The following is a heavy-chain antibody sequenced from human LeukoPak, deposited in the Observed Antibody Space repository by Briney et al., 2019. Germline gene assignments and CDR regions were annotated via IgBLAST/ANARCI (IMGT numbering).Heavy chain of an antibody. CDR2: IKSKTDGGTT. CDR3: TTDWPDRGYSGYFDY. Sequence: GGSLRLSCAASGFTFINYAMTWVRQAPGKGLEWVGRIKSKTDGGTTDYAAPVKGRFTISRDDSKNTLYLQMNSLKTEDTAVYYCTTDWPDRGYSGYFDYWGQGTLVTVSS. V-gene: IGHV3-15*01. CDR1: GFTFINYA. D-gene: IGHD5-12*01. J-gene: IGHJ4*02.